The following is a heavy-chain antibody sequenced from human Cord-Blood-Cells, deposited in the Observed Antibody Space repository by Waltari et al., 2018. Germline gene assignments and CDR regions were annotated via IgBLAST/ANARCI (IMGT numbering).Heavy chain of an antibody. CDR2: FDPEDGET. J-gene: IGHJ3*02. D-gene: IGHD4-17*01. Sequence: QVQLVQSGAEVKKPGASVQVSCKVSGYTLTDLSMPWVRQAPGQGLEWMGGFDPEDGETIYAQKFQGRVTMTEDTSTDTAYMELSSLRSEDTAVYYCATGVWVTTDAFDIWGQGTMVTVSS. CDR3: ATGVWVTTDAFDI. CDR1: GYTLTDLS. V-gene: IGHV1-24*01.